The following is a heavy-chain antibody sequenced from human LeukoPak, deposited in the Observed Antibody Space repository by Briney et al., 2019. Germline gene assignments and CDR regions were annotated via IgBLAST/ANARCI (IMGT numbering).Heavy chain of an antibody. D-gene: IGHD1-7*01. Sequence: GASVKVSCKASGGTFSSYAISWVRQAPGQGLEWMGGIIPIFGTANYAQKFQGRVTITADESTSTAYMELSSLRSEDTAVYYCARIGPRNYVDPNWFDPWGQGALVTVSS. CDR3: ARIGPRNYVDPNWFDP. J-gene: IGHJ5*02. CDR2: IIPIFGTA. V-gene: IGHV1-69*13. CDR1: GGTFSSYA.